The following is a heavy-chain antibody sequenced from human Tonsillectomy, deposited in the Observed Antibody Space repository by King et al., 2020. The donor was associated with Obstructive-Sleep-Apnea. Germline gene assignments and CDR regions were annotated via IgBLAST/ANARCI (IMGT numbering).Heavy chain of an antibody. V-gene: IGHV3-33*01. D-gene: IGHD2-2*01. Sequence: VQLVESGGGVVQPGGSLRLSCAASGFTFSNYGMHWVRQAPGKGLEWVAAIWYDGSNQYYADSVKGRFTISRDNSKSTLFLQMNSLRAEDTAVYYCARGEGRSCSGTNCYVLDHWGRGTLVTVSS. CDR1: GFTFSNYG. CDR3: ARGEGRSCSGTNCYVLDH. CDR2: IWYDGSNQ. J-gene: IGHJ4*02.